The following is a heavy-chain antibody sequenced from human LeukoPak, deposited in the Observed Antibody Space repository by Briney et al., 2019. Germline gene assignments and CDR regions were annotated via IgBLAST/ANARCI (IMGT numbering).Heavy chain of an antibody. CDR3: SRGRAEYYYYYGMDV. D-gene: IGHD6-13*01. CDR2: IRSKAYGGTT. Sequence: PSGGSLRLSCTASGFTFGDYAMSWVRQAPGKGLEWVGFIRSKAYGGTTEYAASVKGRFTISRDDSKSIAHLQMNSLKTEDTAVYYCSRGRAEYYYYYGMDVWGQGTTVTVSS. V-gene: IGHV3-49*04. J-gene: IGHJ6*02. CDR1: GFTFGDYA.